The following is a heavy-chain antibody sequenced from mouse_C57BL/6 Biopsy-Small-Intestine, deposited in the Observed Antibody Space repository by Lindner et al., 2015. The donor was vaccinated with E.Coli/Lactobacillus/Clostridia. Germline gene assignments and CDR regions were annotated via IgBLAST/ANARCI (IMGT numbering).Heavy chain of an antibody. V-gene: IGHV5-17*01. Sequence: VQLQESGGGLVKPGGSLKLSCAASGFTFSDYGMHWVRQAPEKGLEWVAYISSGSSTIYYADTVKGRFTISRDNAKNTLFLQMTSLRSEDTAMYYCARGVYYGSIYYAMDYWGQGTSVTVSS. CDR2: ISSGSSTI. CDR3: ARGVYYGSIYYAMDY. D-gene: IGHD1-1*01. J-gene: IGHJ4*01. CDR1: GFTFSDYG.